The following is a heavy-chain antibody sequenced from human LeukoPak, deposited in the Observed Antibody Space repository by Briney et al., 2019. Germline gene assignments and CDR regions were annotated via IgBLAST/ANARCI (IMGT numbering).Heavy chain of an antibody. CDR2: VNPNSGGT. Sequence: ASVKVSCKASGYTFTAYYIHWVRQAPGQGLEWMGWVNPNSGGTHSAQKFQGRLQMTRDTSISTAYMELSSLRSDDTAVYYCARDVGVVATIFRNGENWFDPWGQGTLVTVSS. CDR3: ARDVGVVATIFRNGENWFDP. CDR1: GYTFTAYY. V-gene: IGHV1-2*02. J-gene: IGHJ5*02. D-gene: IGHD5-12*01.